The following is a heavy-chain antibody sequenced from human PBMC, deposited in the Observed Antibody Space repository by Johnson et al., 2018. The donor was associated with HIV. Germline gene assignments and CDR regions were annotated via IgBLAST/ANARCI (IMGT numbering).Heavy chain of an antibody. J-gene: IGHJ3*02. D-gene: IGHD2-2*01. CDR2: INWNDGST. CDR3: ARGGLGYQNIHDPLDI. CDR1: GFTINNHW. V-gene: IGHV3-20*04. Sequence: VLLLESGGDLVQPGGSLRLSCAASGFTINNHWMHWVRQAPGKGLEWVSRINWNDGSTGYADSVKGRFTISRDNAKNSLYLQMNSLRAEDTALYYCARGGLGYQNIHDPLDIWGQGTIVTVSS.